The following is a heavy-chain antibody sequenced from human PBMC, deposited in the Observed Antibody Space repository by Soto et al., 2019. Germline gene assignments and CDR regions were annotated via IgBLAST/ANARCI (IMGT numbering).Heavy chain of an antibody. D-gene: IGHD3-3*01. J-gene: IGHJ4*02. V-gene: IGHV4-59*01. CDR3: AREYSRYYDFWSGYYTGVGYFDY. CDR2: IYYSGST. Sequence: SETLSLTCTVSGGSISSYYWSWIRQPPGKGLEWIGYIYYSGSTNYNPSLKSRVTISVDTSKNQFSLKLSSVTAADTAVYYCAREYSRYYDFWSGYYTGVGYFDYWGQGTLVTVSS. CDR1: GGSISSYY.